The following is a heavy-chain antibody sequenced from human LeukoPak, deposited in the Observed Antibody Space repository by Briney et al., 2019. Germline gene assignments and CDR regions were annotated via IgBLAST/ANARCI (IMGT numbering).Heavy chain of an antibody. CDR3: TKDYYAFDI. V-gene: IGHV3-30*18. Sequence: HTGRSLRLSCAASGFTFSNFGLHWVRQAPGKGLEWVALISTDGSIKHYGDSVRGRFTISRDNSKNTLYLQMNSLKTEDTAMYYCTKDYYAFDIWGQGTMVTVSS. J-gene: IGHJ3*02. CDR2: ISTDGSIK. CDR1: GFTFSNFG. D-gene: IGHD1-26*01.